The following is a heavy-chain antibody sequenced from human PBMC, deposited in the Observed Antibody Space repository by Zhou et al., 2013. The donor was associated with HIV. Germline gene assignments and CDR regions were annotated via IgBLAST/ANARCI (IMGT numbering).Heavy chain of an antibody. CDR3: ARALSATWGGGGFFYMDV. Sequence: QVHLVQSGLEVKKPGASVKVSCKASGYPFSDYYMHWVRQAPGQGPEWMGWINPNSGGTKYAQKFQGWVTLTRDTSISTAYMELRSLRFDDTAVYYCARALSATWGGGGFFYMDVWGKGTTVTVSS. D-gene: IGHD7-27*01. CDR2: INPNSGGT. CDR1: GYPFSDYY. V-gene: IGHV1-2*04. J-gene: IGHJ6*03.